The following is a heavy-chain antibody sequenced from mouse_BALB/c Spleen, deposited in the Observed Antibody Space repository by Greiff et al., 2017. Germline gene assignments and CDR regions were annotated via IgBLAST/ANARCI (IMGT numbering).Heavy chain of an antibody. CDR2: IYPGDGDT. J-gene: IGHJ1*01. CDR1: GYTFTSYW. Sequence: VQLQESGAELARPGASVKLSCKASGYTFTSYWMQWVKQRPGQGLEWIGAIYPGDGDTRYTQKFKGKATLPADKSSSTAYMQLSSLASEDSAVYYCARGGDWYFDGWGAGTTVTVAS. V-gene: IGHV1-87*01. CDR3: ARGGDWYFDG.